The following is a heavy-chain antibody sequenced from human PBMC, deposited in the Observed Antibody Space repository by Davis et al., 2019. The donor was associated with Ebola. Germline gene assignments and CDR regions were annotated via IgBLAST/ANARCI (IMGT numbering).Heavy chain of an antibody. Sequence: GESLKISCTASGFPFSDYYMSWIRQAPGKGLEWISYISRSASDSTAYYADSVKGRFNISRDNAKKSVYLQMNSLRAEDTAVYYCAREDINNPYFDYWGQGTLVTVSS. J-gene: IGHJ4*02. CDR3: AREDINNPYFDY. CDR2: ISRSASDSTA. V-gene: IGHV3-11*01. CDR1: GFPFSDYY. D-gene: IGHD1/OR15-1a*01.